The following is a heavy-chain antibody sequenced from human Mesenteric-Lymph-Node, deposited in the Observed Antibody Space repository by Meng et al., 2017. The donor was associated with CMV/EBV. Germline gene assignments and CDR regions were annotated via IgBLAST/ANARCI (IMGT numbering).Heavy chain of an antibody. CDR2: IYYSGSV. CDR3: ARHGDRYDFWSGYGRFDP. D-gene: IGHD3-3*01. CDR1: GGSISSGDYY. V-gene: IGHV4-39*01. Sequence: SETLSLTCTVSGGSISSGDYYWSWIRQPPGKGLEWIASIYYSGSVFYSPSLQGRVTISVDTSKNQVSLRLTSVSAADTAVYYCARHGDRYDFWSGYGRFDPWGQGTLVTVSS. J-gene: IGHJ5*02.